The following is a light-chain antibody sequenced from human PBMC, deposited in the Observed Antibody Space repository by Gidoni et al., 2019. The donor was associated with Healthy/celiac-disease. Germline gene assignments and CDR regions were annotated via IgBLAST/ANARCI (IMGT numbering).Light chain of an antibody. V-gene: IGKV3-11*01. J-gene: IGKJ1*01. CDR1: QSVSSY. CDR2: DAS. CDR3: QQRSNWPWT. Sequence: EIVLTQSPATLSLSPGERATLSCRASQSVSSYLAWYQQKPGQAPRLLIYDASNRATSIPAMFSGSGSGTDFTLTISSLEPEDFAVYYCQQRSNWPWTFGQGTKVEIK.